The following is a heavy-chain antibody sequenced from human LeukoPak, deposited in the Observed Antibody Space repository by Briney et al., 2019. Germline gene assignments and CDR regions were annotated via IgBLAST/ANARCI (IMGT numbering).Heavy chain of an antibody. CDR3: ARDPDILTGIAFDV. J-gene: IGHJ3*01. D-gene: IGHD3-9*01. CDR2: INQRGSQK. Sequence: GGSLRLSCAASGSTFSRNWMSWVRQAPGKRLEWVANINQRGSQKYYVDSVKGRFTISRDNAGNSLYLQMNSLRAEDTAVYYCARDPDILTGIAFDVWGQGTMVTVSS. CDR1: GSTFSRNW. V-gene: IGHV3-7*05.